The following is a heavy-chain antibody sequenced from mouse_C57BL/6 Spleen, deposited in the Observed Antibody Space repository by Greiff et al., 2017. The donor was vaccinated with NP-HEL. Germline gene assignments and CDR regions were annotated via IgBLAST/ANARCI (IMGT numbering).Heavy chain of an antibody. J-gene: IGHJ3*01. Sequence: VKLVESGPGLVAPSQSLSITCTVSGFSLTSYGVSLVRQPPGKGLEWLGVIWGDGSTNYHSALISRLSISKDNSKSQVFLKLNSLQTDDTATYYCAKNPYGNYGGWFAYWGQGTLVTVSA. V-gene: IGHV2-3*01. CDR2: IWGDGST. CDR3: AKNPYGNYGGWFAY. CDR1: GFSLTSYG. D-gene: IGHD2-1*01.